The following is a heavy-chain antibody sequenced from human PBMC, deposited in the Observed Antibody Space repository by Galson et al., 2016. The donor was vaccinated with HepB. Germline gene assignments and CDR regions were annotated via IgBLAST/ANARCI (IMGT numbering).Heavy chain of an antibody. CDR1: GFTFNKYA. D-gene: IGHD5-18*01. CDR2: TSGSGGST. CDR3: AKTTVNTGYYGMDV. J-gene: IGHJ6*02. V-gene: IGHV3-23*01. Sequence: LRLSCAASGFTFNKYAMNWVRQAPGKGLEWVSGTSGSGGSTYYADSVKGRLTISRDNSKNTLYLQMNSLRAEDTAVYYCAKTTVNTGYYGMDVWGQGTTVTVSS.